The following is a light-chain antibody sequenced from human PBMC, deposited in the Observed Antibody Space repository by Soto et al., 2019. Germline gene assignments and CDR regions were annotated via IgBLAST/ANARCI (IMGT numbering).Light chain of an antibody. CDR1: QSIQSF. J-gene: IGKJ2*01. CDR2: LAS. V-gene: IGKV1-5*03. Sequence: DIQMTQFPSTLSASVGDAVTITCRASQSIQSFLAWYQQKPGKAPKLLIYLASRLESGVPPRFSGSGSGTEFTLTISSLQPDDFAIYFCQQYNSHSFYTFGQGTKLEVK. CDR3: QQYNSHSFYT.